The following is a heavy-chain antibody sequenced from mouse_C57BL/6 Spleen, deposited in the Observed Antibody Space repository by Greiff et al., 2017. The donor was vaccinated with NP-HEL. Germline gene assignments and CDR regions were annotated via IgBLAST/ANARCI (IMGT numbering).Heavy chain of an antibody. CDR2: IRNKANGYTT. J-gene: IGHJ4*01. Sequence: EVQRVESGGGLVQPGGSLSLSCAASGFTFTDYYMSWVRQPPGKALEWLGFIRNKANGYTTEYSASVKGRFTISRDNSQSILYLQMNALRAEDSATYYCARYIYGDYAMDYWGQGTSVPVSS. CDR1: GFTFTDYY. D-gene: IGHD1-1*02. CDR3: ARYIYGDYAMDY. V-gene: IGHV7-3*01.